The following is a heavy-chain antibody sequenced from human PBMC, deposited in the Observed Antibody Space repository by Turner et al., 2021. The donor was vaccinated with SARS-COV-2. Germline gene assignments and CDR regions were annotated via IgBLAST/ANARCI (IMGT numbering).Heavy chain of an antibody. CDR3: AGGVVAGEGDYYYYHGIDV. Sequence: QVQLQESGPGLVKPSETLSLTCTVSGGSISSYYWSWIRQPAGKGLEWIGRIYTSGGTKHNPSPQSPGPMSVDTSKNQFFPKMTPVAAPETAVYYCAGGVVAGEGDYYYYHGIDVWGQGTTVTVSS. J-gene: IGHJ6*02. CDR2: IYTSGGT. CDR1: GGSISSYY. V-gene: IGHV4-4*07. D-gene: IGHD2-15*01.